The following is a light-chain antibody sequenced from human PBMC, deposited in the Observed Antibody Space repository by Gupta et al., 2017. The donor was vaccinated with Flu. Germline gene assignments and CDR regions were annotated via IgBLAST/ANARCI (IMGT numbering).Light chain of an antibody. V-gene: IGKV3-15*01. CDR1: QSVSSN. CDR2: GAS. Sequence: EIVMTQYPATLSVSPGERATLSCRASQSVSSNLAWYQQKPGQAPRLLIYGASTRATGILARCSGSGGGTEFTLTIISRQSEDFAVYYCQQESTGRPRDSFGQGTKLEIK. J-gene: IGKJ2*03. CDR3: QQESTGRPRDS.